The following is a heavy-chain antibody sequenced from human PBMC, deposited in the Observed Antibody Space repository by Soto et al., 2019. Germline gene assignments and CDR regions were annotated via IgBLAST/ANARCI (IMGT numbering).Heavy chain of an antibody. CDR3: AGHGTPYSYSDH. Sequence: QVQLQESGPGLVKPSETLSLTCVVSGATLSSSYWSWIRQPPGKGLEWIGYVYYSGSTNYNSSLKSRATISVDTSKNQFSLTLSSVTDADTAVYYCAGHGTPYSYSDHWGQGTLVTVSS. CDR2: VYYSGST. V-gene: IGHV4-59*08. CDR1: GATLSSSY. J-gene: IGHJ4*02. D-gene: IGHD1-26*01.